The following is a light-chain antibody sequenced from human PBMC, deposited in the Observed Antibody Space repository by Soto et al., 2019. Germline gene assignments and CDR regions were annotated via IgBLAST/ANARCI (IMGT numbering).Light chain of an antibody. CDR1: SGYRSYI. J-gene: IGLJ3*02. V-gene: IGLV4-60*03. CDR3: ETWDRNTRV. Sequence: QPVLTQSSSASASLGSSVKLTCTLSSGYRSYIIAWHQQQPGEAPRFLMKVEVEGSGTYNRGSGVPDRFSGSSSGADRYLTISNLQSEDEADYYCETWDRNTRVFGGGTKVTVL. CDR2: VEGSGTY.